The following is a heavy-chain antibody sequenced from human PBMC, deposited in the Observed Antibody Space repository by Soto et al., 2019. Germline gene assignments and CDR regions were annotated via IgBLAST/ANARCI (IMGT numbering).Heavy chain of an antibody. Sequence: GSGPTLVNPTQTLTLTFTFSGFSLSTSGTCVSWIRQPPGKALEWLALIDWGDDKYYSTSLKTRLTISKETSKNQVVLTMTYMDPGDTATYYCARTRGSTDCYYGMDVWGQGTTVTVTS. CDR1: GFSLSTSGTC. D-gene: IGHD3-16*01. V-gene: IGHV2-70*01. CDR2: IDWGDDK. J-gene: IGHJ6*02. CDR3: ARTRGSTDCYYGMDV.